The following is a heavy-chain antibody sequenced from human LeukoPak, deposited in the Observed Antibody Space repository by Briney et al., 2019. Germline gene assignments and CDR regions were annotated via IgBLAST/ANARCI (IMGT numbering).Heavy chain of an antibody. J-gene: IGHJ4*02. Sequence: GGSLRLSCAASGFTFSNYGMSWVRQAPGRGLEWVSAITIRGDGTYYADSVKGRFTISRDNSKSSVYLQMNSLTTEDTAVYYCTTGSGYSTDWYDFWGQGTLVTVSS. CDR2: ITIRGDGT. CDR3: TTGSGYSTDWYDF. V-gene: IGHV3-23*01. D-gene: IGHD6-19*01. CDR1: GFTFSNYG.